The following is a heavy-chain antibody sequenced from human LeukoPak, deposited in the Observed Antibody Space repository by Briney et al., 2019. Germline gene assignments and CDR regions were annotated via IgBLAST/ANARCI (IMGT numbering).Heavy chain of an antibody. D-gene: IGHD2-15*01. CDR1: GGSISSSSYY. CDR2: IYYSGST. CDR3: ARVSRWSGDY. V-gene: IGHV4-39*07. J-gene: IGHJ4*02. Sequence: SETLSLTCTVSGGSISSSSYYWGWIRQPPGKGLEWIGSIYYSGSTYYNPSLKSRVTISVDTSKNQFSLKLSSVTAADTAVYYCARVSRWSGDYWGQGTLVTVSS.